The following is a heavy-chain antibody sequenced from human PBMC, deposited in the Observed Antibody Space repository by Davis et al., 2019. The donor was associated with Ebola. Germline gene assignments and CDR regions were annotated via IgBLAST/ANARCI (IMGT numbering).Heavy chain of an antibody. V-gene: IGHV3-30*18. Sequence: GESLKISCAASGFTFSSYNMHWVRQAPGKGLEWVAVISYDGSNKYYADSVRGRFTISRDNSKNTLYLQMNSLRAEDTAVYYCAKDRVPAADAFDIWGQGTMVTVSS. CDR3: AKDRVPAADAFDI. CDR1: GFTFSSYN. D-gene: IGHD2-2*01. J-gene: IGHJ3*02. CDR2: ISYDGSNK.